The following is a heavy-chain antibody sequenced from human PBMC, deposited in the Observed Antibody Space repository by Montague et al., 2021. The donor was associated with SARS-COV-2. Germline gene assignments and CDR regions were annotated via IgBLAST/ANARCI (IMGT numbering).Heavy chain of an antibody. Sequence: TLSLTCTVSGGSISSGGYYWSWIRQPPGKGLEWIGYIYYSGSTYYNPSLKSRVTISVDTSKNQFSLMMSSVTAADTAVYYCARSPEPMIILIITSLNWYFDLWGRGTLVTVSS. CDR2: IYYSGST. V-gene: IGHV4-31*03. D-gene: IGHD3-22*01. CDR1: GGSISSGGYY. J-gene: IGHJ2*01. CDR3: ARSPEPMIILIITSLNWYFDL.